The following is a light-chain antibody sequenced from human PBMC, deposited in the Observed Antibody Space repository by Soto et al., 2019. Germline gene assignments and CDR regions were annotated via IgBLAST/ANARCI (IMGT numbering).Light chain of an antibody. V-gene: IGLV1-51*01. CDR1: SSNVANNF. J-gene: IGLJ1*01. CDR2: DDS. CDR3: ETWDSRLSAGV. Sequence: QSVLTQPPSVSAAPGQKVTISCSGSSSNVANNFVSWYQQHPEAAPKFLSYDDSKRPSGIPDRFSGSKTGSSATLAITGLQPGDEADKYCETWDSRLSAGVFGTGTKVTVL.